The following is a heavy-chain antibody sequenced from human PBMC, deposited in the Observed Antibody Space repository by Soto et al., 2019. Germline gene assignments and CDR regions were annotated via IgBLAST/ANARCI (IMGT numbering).Heavy chain of an antibody. D-gene: IGHD6-19*01. V-gene: IGHV3-15*01. CDR3: TTKKGRWLPILDY. CDR1: GFTFSNAW. Sequence: GGSLRLSCAASGFTFSNAWMSWVRQAPGKGLEWVGRIKSKTDGGTTDYAAPVKGRFTISRDDSKNTLYLQMNSLKTEDTAVYYCTTKKGRWLPILDYWGQGTLVTVSS. J-gene: IGHJ4*02. CDR2: IKSKTDGGTT.